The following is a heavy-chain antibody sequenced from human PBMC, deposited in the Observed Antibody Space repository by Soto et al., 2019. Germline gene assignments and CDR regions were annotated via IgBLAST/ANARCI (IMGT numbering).Heavy chain of an antibody. CDR1: GGSISSYY. J-gene: IGHJ3*02. V-gene: IGHV4-59*01. CDR3: ARDGGRGRDGYNYRGDAFDI. CDR2: IYYSGST. D-gene: IGHD5-12*01. Sequence: SETLSLTCTVSGGSISSYYWSWIRQPPGKGLEWIGYIYYSGSTNYNPSLKSRVTISVDTSKNQFSLKLSSVTAADTAVYYCARDGGRGRDGYNYRGDAFDIWGQGTMVTVSS.